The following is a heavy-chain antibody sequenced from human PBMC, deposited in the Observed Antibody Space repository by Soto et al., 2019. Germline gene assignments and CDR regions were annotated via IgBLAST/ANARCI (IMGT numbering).Heavy chain of an antibody. CDR1: GFTFSRYN. V-gene: IGHV3-48*01. Sequence: GGSLRLSCAASGFTFSRYNMDWVRQAPGKGLEWVAHISGSGTTTYYADFMKGRFTISRDNAKNSLYLQVNSLRAEDTAVYYCAREAVAASYYYYYYMDVWGKGTTVTVSS. CDR2: ISGSGTTT. D-gene: IGHD6-19*01. J-gene: IGHJ6*03. CDR3: AREAVAASYYYYYYMDV.